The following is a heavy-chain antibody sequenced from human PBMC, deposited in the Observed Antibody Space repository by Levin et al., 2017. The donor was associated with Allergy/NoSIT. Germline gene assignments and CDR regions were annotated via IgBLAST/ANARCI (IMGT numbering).Heavy chain of an antibody. CDR1: GFAFSTYG. CDR3: VSAAGAFDM. Sequence: QAGGSLRLSCVASGFAFSTYGMHWVRQAPGKGLEWVAVIWYDGSIKYYADSVKGRFTISRDNSKNSVYLQMNSLRADDTAVYYCVSAAGAFDMWGQGAMVTVS. V-gene: IGHV3-33*01. D-gene: IGHD6-25*01. CDR2: IWYDGSIK. J-gene: IGHJ3*02.